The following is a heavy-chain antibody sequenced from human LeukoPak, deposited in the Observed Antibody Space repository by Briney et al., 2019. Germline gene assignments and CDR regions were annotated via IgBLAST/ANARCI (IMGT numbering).Heavy chain of an antibody. D-gene: IGHD6-13*01. V-gene: IGHV4-34*01. CDR1: GGSFSGYY. CDR2: INHSGST. CDR3: ARRLRQQLVQYNWFDP. Sequence: PSETLSLTCAVYGGSFSGYYWSWIRQPPGKGLEWIREINHSGSTNYNPSLKSRVTISVDTSKNQFSLKLSSVTAADTAVYYCARRLRQQLVQYNWFDPWGQGTLVTVSS. J-gene: IGHJ5*02.